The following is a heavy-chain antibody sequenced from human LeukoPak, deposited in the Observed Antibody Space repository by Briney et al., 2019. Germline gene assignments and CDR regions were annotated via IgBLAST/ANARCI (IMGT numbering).Heavy chain of an antibody. D-gene: IGHD2-8*01. CDR3: AKDPLGFCTRATCRYLDS. Sequence: GGSLRLSCAASGFTFSNYGMHWVRQAPGKGLEWVAFIWYDGSNRYYADSVKGRFTISRDNSENTLFLQMSSLRTEDTAVCYCAKDPLGFCTRATCRYLDSWGQGTLVTVSS. CDR1: GFTFSNYG. CDR2: IWYDGSNR. J-gene: IGHJ4*02. V-gene: IGHV3-30*02.